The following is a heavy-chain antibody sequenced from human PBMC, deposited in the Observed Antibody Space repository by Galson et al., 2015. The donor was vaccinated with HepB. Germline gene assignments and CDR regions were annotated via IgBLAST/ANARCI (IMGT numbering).Heavy chain of an antibody. CDR3: ARANHSSSSVWGPYYYYGMDV. CDR2: ISYDGSNK. Sequence: SLRLSCAASGFTFSSYAMHWVRQAPGKGLEWVAVISYDGSNKYYADSVKGRFTISRDNSKNTLYLQMNSLRAEDTAVYYCARANHSSSSVWGPYYYYGMDVWGQGTTVTVSS. J-gene: IGHJ6*02. D-gene: IGHD6-6*01. CDR1: GFTFSSYA. V-gene: IGHV3-30-3*01.